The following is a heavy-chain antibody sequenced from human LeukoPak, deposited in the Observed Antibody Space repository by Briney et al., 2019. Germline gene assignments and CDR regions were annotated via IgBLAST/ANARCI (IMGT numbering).Heavy chain of an antibody. D-gene: IGHD5-12*01. CDR3: ATGVYRGSYFDY. CDR1: GGSISSSNW. J-gene: IGHJ4*02. Sequence: PSETLSLTCAVSGGSISSSNWWSWVRPPPGKGLEWIGEIYHSGSTNYNPSLKSRVTISVDKSKNQFSLELSSVTAADTAVYYCATGVYRGSYFDYWGQGTLVTVSS. CDR2: IYHSGST. V-gene: IGHV4-4*02.